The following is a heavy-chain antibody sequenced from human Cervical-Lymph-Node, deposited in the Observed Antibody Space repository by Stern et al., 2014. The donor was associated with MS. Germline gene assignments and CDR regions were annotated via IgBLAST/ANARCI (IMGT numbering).Heavy chain of an antibody. Sequence: VQLVESGSELKKPGASVKVSCKASGYTFTSYAMNWVRQAPGQGLEWMGWINTNPGNPTYAQGFTGRFVFSLDTSVSTAYLQISSLKAEDTAVYYCARLDPSQIGGIAVAGTFSRYWGQGTLVTVSS. J-gene: IGHJ4*02. CDR2: INTNPGNP. D-gene: IGHD6-19*01. V-gene: IGHV7-4-1*02. CDR3: ARLDPSQIGGIAVAGTFSRY. CDR1: GYTFTSYA.